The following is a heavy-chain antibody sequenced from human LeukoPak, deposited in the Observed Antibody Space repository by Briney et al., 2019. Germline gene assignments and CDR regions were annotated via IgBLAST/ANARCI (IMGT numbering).Heavy chain of an antibody. CDR3: ARLQWARLEDAFDI. CDR1: GGSISSSSYY. J-gene: IGHJ3*02. Sequence: SETLSLTCTVSGGSISSSSYYWGWIRQPPGKGLEWIGSIYYSGSTYYNPSLKSRVTISVDTSKNQFSLKLNSVTAADTAVYYCARLQWARLEDAFDIWGQGTMVTVSS. V-gene: IGHV4-39*01. CDR2: IYYSGST. D-gene: IGHD6-19*01.